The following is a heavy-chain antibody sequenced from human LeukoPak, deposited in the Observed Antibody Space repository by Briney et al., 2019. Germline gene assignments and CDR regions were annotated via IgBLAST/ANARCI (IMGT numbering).Heavy chain of an antibody. CDR1: GGSFSGYY. V-gene: IGHV4-34*01. CDR2: INHSGST. CDR3: AREVVVVVAARGYFDY. D-gene: IGHD2-15*01. J-gene: IGHJ4*02. Sequence: SETLSLTCAVYGGSFSGYYWSWIRQPPGKGLEWIGEINHSGSTNYNPSLKSRVTISVDTSKNQFSLKLSSVTAADTAVYYCAREVVVVVAARGYFDYWGQGTLVAVSS.